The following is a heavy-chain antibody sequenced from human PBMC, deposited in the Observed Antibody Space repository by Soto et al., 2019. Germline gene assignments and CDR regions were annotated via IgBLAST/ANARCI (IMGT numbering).Heavy chain of an antibody. J-gene: IGHJ4*02. Sequence: QVQLVQSGAEVKKPGSSVKVSCKASGGTFSNYAINWVRQAPGQGLEWMGGIIPIFGTANYAQKFQGRVTITADESTSTADMELSSLRSEDTAVYYCARAASAYDSIDYWGQGTLVTVSS. CDR2: IIPIFGTA. CDR3: ARAASAYDSIDY. CDR1: GGTFSNYA. V-gene: IGHV1-69*12. D-gene: IGHD5-12*01.